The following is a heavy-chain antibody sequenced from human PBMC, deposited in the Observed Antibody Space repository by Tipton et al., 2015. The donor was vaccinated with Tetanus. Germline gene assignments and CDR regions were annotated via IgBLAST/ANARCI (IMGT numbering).Heavy chain of an antibody. CDR1: GFTFDDYA. Sequence: SLRLSCAASGFTFDDYAMHWVRQAPGKGLEWVSGISWNSGSIGYADSVKGRFTISRDNAKNSLYLQMNSLRAEDTALYYCAKDSLQIAAAGYFDYWGQGTLVTVSS. J-gene: IGHJ4*02. D-gene: IGHD6-13*01. CDR2: ISWNSGSI. V-gene: IGHV3-9*01. CDR3: AKDSLQIAAAGYFDY.